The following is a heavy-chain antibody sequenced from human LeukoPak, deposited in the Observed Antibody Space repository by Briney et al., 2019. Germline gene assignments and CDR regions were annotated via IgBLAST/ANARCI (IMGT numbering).Heavy chain of an antibody. CDR1: GVSITSHY. Sequence: PSETLSLTCSVSGVSITSHYWNWIRQPPGKGLEGIGYISYSGSTNVNPSLKSRVNIPVDKSKNPFSLKLTSVTAADTAVYYCASAGYSSGWTPGDYYYYYYMDVWGKGTTVTVSS. V-gene: IGHV4-59*11. CDR2: ISYSGST. J-gene: IGHJ6*03. CDR3: ASAGYSSGWTPGDYYYYYYMDV. D-gene: IGHD6-19*01.